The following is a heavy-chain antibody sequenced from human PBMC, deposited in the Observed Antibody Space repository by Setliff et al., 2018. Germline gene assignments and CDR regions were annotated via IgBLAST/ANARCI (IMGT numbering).Heavy chain of an antibody. CDR2: IYPGDSDT. V-gene: IGHV5-51*01. J-gene: IGHJ3*02. CDR1: GYTFTSYW. D-gene: IGHD3-22*01. CDR3: ARTYDSSGYHDAFDI. Sequence: PGESLKISCKGSGYTFTSYWIGWVRQMPGKGLEWMGIIYPGDSDTRYSPSFQGQVTISADKSINTAYLQWSSLRASDTAMYYCARTYDSSGYHDAFDIWGQGTMVTVSS.